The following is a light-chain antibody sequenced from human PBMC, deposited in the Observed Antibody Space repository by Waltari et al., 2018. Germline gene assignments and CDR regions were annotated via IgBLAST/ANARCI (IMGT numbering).Light chain of an antibody. Sequence: DIHMTQSPSTLSASIGDTVTITCRASQDINTWLAWYQQRPGKAPNLLIYKASYLESGVPSRFSGSGSGTEFTLTISSLQPDDFAVYYCQQYGSSPTFGGGTKVEIK. CDR3: QQYGSSPT. J-gene: IGKJ4*01. V-gene: IGKV1-5*03. CDR2: KAS. CDR1: QDINTW.